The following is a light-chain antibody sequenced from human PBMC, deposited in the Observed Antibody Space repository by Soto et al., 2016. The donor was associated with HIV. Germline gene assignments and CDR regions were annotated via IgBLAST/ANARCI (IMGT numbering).Light chain of an antibody. CDR2: DNT. J-gene: IGLJ2*01. CDR3: QVWHSSDHSVV. CDR1: NIGTKS. Sequence: SSVLTQPPSVSVAPRETATISCRGDNIGTKSVHWYQQRPGQAPVLVVYDNTDRPSGIPERFSGSNSGNTATLTISRVEAGDEADYYCQVWHSSDHSVVFGGGTKLAVL. V-gene: IGLV3-21*02.